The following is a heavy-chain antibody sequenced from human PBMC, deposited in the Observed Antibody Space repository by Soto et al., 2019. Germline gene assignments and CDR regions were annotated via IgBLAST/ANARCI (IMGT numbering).Heavy chain of an antibody. J-gene: IGHJ4*02. Sequence: WGSLRLSCGASGFTVDDYTMYWVRQAPWKCLEWVSVINWDGRRTYDADSVRFRFTNSRDNSRNSLFLQMNGLRSEDTALYYCVTGDDNGPFDHWGPGTLVTVSS. CDR2: INWDGRRT. D-gene: IGHD3-16*01. CDR1: GFTVDDYT. V-gene: IGHV3-43*01. CDR3: VTGDDNGPFDH.